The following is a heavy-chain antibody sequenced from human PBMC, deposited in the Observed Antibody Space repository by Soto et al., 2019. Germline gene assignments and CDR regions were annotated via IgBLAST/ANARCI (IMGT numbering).Heavy chain of an antibody. J-gene: IGHJ6*03. CDR2: INPSGGST. Sequence: ASVKVSCKASGYTFTSYYMHWVRQAPGQGLEWMGIINPSGGSTSYAQKFQGRVTMTRDTSTSTVYMELSSLRSEDTAVYYCATAPNSHYYMDVWGKGTTVTVSS. CDR3: ATAPNSHYYMDV. CDR1: GYTFTSYY. D-gene: IGHD1-7*01. V-gene: IGHV1-46*01.